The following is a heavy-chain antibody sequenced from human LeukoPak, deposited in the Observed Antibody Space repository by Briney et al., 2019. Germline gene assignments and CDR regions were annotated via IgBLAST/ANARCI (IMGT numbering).Heavy chain of an antibody. Sequence: PGGSLRLSCAASGFTISSDYMSWVRQAPGKGLEWVSVIYTGGSTYYADSVKGPFTISRDNSKNTLYLQMNSLRAEATAVYYCARVRHHPIIDVWGKGTTVTVSS. CDR2: IYTGGST. CDR1: GFTISSDY. V-gene: IGHV3-53*01. J-gene: IGHJ6*03. D-gene: IGHD1-14*01. CDR3: ARVRHHPIIDV.